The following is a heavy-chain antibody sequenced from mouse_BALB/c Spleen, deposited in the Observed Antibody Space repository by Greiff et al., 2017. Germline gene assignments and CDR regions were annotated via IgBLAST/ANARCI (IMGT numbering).Heavy chain of an antibody. D-gene: IGHD2-2*01. Sequence: QVTLKASGPGILQPSQTLSLTCSFSGFSLSTSGMGVSWIRQPSGKGLEWLAHIYWDDDKRYNPSLKSRLTISKDTSSNQVFLKITSVDTADTATYYCARSMVTRAMDYWGQGTSVTVSA. CDR1: GFSLSTSGMG. V-gene: IGHV8-12*01. CDR3: ARSMVTRAMDY. J-gene: IGHJ4*01. CDR2: IYWDDDK.